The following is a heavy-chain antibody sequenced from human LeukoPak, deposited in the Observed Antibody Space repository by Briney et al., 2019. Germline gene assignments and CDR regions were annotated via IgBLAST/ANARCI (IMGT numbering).Heavy chain of an antibody. CDR1: GGSFSAYW. V-gene: IGHV4-34*01. CDR2: IYHSGST. J-gene: IGHJ4*02. D-gene: IGHD5-24*01. Sequence: SETLSLTCAVYGGSFSAYWWNWIRQSPGKGLEWIGEIYHSGSTNYNPSLKSRVSISVDTSKNQFSLKLSSVTAADAAFYYCARGLKDAYNSTPLDNWGQGTLVTVSS. CDR3: ARGLKDAYNSTPLDN.